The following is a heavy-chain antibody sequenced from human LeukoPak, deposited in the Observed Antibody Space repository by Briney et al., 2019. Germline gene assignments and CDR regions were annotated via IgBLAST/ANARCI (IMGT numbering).Heavy chain of an antibody. V-gene: IGHV3-7*03. CDR2: IKQDGSEI. CDR1: GFTLSTYW. CDR3: ARDKIMGPTIFDY. Sequence: GGSLRLSCAASGFTLSTYWMSWVRQAPGKGLEWVANIKQDGSEIYYMDSVKGRFTISRDNAKNSLYLQMNSLRAEDTAVYYCARDKIMGPTIFDYWGQGTWSPSPQ. J-gene: IGHJ4*02. D-gene: IGHD1-26*01.